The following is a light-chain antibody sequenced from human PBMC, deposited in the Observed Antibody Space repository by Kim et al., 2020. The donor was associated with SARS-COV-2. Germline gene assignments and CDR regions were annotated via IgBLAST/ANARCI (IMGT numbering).Light chain of an antibody. J-gene: IGLJ2*01. CDR1: SGHSSYA. V-gene: IGLV4-69*01. Sequence: ASVKLTCTLSSGHSSYAIAWHQQQPEKGPRCLMKVKSDGSHIKGDGIPDRFSGSSSGAERYLTISSLQSEDEADYYCQTWGTGIVLFGGGTQLTVL. CDR2: VKSDGSH. CDR3: QTWGTGIVL.